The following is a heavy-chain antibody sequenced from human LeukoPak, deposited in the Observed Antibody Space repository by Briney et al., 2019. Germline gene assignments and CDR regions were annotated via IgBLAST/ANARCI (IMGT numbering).Heavy chain of an antibody. D-gene: IGHD3-9*01. V-gene: IGHV1-18*01. CDR2: ISAYNGNT. Sequence: ASVKVSCKASGYTFTSYGISWVRQAPGQGLEWMGWISAYNGNTNYAQKLQGRVTMTTDTSTSTAYMELRSLRSDDTAVYYCAREGANYDILTGYYRRNYFDYWGQGTLVTVSS. CDR1: GYTFTSYG. CDR3: AREGANYDILTGYYRRNYFDY. J-gene: IGHJ4*02.